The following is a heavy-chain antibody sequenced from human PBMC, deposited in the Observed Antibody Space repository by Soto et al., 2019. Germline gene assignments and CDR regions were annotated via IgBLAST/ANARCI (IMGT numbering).Heavy chain of an antibody. CDR3: AREVKMVTTNYFDF. Sequence: GGSLRLSCAVSGFTVSSNYMNWVRQAPGRGLEWVSVLYSGGNTYYADSVKGRFTISRDNSKNTLYLHMNSLRTEDAAVYYCAREVKMVTTNYFDFWGRGILVTVSS. CDR1: GFTVSSNY. V-gene: IGHV3-53*05. D-gene: IGHD4-17*01. CDR2: LYSGGNT. J-gene: IGHJ4*02.